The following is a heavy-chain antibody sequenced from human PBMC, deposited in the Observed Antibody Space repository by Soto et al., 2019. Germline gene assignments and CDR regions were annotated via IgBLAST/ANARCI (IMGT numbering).Heavy chain of an antibody. V-gene: IGHV1-69*01. CDR3: ARSQGSSTSLEIYYYYYYGMDV. Sequence: QVQLVQSGAEVKKPGSSVKVSCKASGGTFSSYAISWVRQAPGQGLEWMGGIIPISGTANYAQKFQGRVTITADESTSTAYMEVSSLGSEDTAVYYCARSQGSSTSLEIYYYYYYGMDVWGQGTTVTVSS. CDR1: GGTFSSYA. D-gene: IGHD2-2*01. J-gene: IGHJ6*02. CDR2: IIPISGTA.